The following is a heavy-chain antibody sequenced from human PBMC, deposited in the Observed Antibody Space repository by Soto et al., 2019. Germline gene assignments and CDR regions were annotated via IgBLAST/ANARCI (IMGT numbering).Heavy chain of an antibody. CDR1: GGSFSGYY. J-gene: IGHJ5*02. CDR3: ARARWFDP. V-gene: IGHV4-34*01. Sequence: QVQLQQWGAGLLKPSETLSLTCAVYGGSFSGYYWSWIRQPPGKGLEWIGEINHSGSTNYNPSLKSRDTISVDTSKNQFALKLSSVTAADTAVYYCARARWFDPWGQGTLVTVSS. CDR2: INHSGST.